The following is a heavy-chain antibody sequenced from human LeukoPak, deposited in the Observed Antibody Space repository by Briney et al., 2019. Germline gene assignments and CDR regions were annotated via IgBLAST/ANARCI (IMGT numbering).Heavy chain of an antibody. CDR2: ISYSGTT. CDR1: GGSINSYY. D-gene: IGHD5-18*01. Sequence: SETLSLTCTVSGGSINSYYWSWIRQPPGKGLEWIGYISYSGTTSYDPSLKSRVTMSLDTSKNQFSLKLSPVTAADTAVYYCARDGDTAMILFAFDIWGQGTMVTVSS. CDR3: ARDGDTAMILFAFDI. J-gene: IGHJ3*02. V-gene: IGHV4-59*12.